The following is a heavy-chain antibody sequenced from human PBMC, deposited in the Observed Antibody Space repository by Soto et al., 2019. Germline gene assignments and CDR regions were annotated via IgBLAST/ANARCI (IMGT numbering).Heavy chain of an antibody. V-gene: IGHV1-2*04. CDR2: INPNSGGT. J-gene: IGHJ6*02. CDR1: GYTFTGYY. D-gene: IGHD5-18*01. Sequence: ASVKVSCKASGYTFTGYYMHWVRQAPGQGLEWMGWINPNSGGTNYAQKFQGWVTMTRDTSISTAYMELSRLRSDDTAVYYCARDGYQDTAMEPDYYYYGMDVWGQGTTVTVSS. CDR3: ARDGYQDTAMEPDYYYYGMDV.